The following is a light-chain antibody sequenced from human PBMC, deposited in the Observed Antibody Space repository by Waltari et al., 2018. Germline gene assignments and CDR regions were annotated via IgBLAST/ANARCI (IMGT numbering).Light chain of an antibody. CDR2: DVS. J-gene: IGLJ2*01. CDR3: SSYITSSTLEL. CDR1: SSDIGGYNY. Sequence: QSALTQPASVSGSPGQSITISCTGTSSDIGGYNYVSWYQQHPGKAPKLMIYDVSNRPSGVCNRFSGSKSGNTASLTISGLQAEDEADYYCSSYITSSTLELFGGGTSLTV. V-gene: IGLV2-14*03.